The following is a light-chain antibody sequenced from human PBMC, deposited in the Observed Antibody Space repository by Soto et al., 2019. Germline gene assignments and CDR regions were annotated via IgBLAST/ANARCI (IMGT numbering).Light chain of an antibody. CDR1: SSDVGGYNY. CDR2: DVS. V-gene: IGLV2-14*01. J-gene: IGLJ1*01. Sequence: QSALTQPASVSGSPGQSITISCTGTSSDVGGYNYVSWYQQHPGKAPKLMIYDVSNRPSGVSNRFSGSTSGNTASLTISGLQAEDEADYYCSSYTSSSTYVFGTGNKLTVL. CDR3: SSYTSSSTYV.